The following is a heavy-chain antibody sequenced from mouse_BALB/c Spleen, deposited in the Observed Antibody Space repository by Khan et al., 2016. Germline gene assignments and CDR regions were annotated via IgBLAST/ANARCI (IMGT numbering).Heavy chain of an antibody. CDR2: FHPYNDDT. D-gene: IGHD2-14*01. CDR1: GYTFTTYP. Sequence: QVQLKQSGAELVKPGASVKMSCKAFGYTFTTYPIEWMKQNHGKSLAWIGNFHPYNDDTKYNEKFKGKAKLTVEKASSIVYLELRRLTSVDSSVYVCARGTLYYCGQGTTLTVSS. CDR3: ARGTLYY. V-gene: IGHV1-47*01. J-gene: IGHJ2*01.